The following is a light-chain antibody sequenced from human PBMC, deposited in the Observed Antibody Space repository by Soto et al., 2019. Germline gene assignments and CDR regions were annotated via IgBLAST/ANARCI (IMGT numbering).Light chain of an antibody. V-gene: IGKV1-13*02. CDR2: AAS. CDR3: QQFNSYVIT. Sequence: AIHLTQSPSSLSASVGDRVTITCRASQDITSALAWYQQKPGKAPNLLIYAASSLKSGVPSRFSGSGSGTDFTLTISSLQPEDFASYYCQQFNSYVITFGQGTRLEIK. CDR1: QDITSA. J-gene: IGKJ5*01.